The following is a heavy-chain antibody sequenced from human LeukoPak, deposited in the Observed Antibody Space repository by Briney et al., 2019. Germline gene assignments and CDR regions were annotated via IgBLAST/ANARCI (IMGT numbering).Heavy chain of an antibody. V-gene: IGHV3-20*04. Sequence: PGGSLRLSCAASGFRFDDYGMSWVRHAPGKGLEWVSGINWDGASTGYADSVKGRFTISRDNVKNSLYLQMNSLRVEDTALYFCGRVYCSTTSCYDYYDYYMDVWGKGTTVTVSS. CDR2: INWDGAST. CDR3: GRVYCSTTSCYDYYDYYMDV. D-gene: IGHD2-2*01. J-gene: IGHJ6*03. CDR1: GFRFDDYG.